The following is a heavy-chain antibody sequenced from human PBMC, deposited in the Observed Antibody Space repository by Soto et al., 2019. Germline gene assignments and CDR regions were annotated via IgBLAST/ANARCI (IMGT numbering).Heavy chain of an antibody. Sequence: GGSLRLSCAASGFTFSSYSMNWVRQAPGKGLEWVSSISSSSSYIYYADSVKGRFTISRDNAKNSLYLQMNSLRAEDTAVYYCARALFPDVDIYAMDVWGQGTTVTVSS. CDR2: ISSSSSYI. CDR1: GFTFSSYS. D-gene: IGHD5-12*01. V-gene: IGHV3-21*01. CDR3: ARALFPDVDIYAMDV. J-gene: IGHJ6*02.